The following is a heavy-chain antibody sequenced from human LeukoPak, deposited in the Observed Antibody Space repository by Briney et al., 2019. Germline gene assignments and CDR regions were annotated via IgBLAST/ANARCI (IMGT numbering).Heavy chain of an antibody. CDR1: GFTFSSYG. CDR2: IRYDGSNK. CDR3: AKVCCGSYLETFDY. V-gene: IGHV3-30*02. Sequence: GGSLRLSCAASGFTFSSYGMHWVRQAPGKGLEWVAFIRYDGSNKYYADSVKGRFTISRDNSKNTLYLQMNSLRAEDTAVYYCAKVCCGSYLETFDYWGQGTLVTVSS. J-gene: IGHJ4*02. D-gene: IGHD1-26*01.